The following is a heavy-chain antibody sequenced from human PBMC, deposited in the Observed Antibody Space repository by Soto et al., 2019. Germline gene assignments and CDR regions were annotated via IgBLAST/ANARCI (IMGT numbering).Heavy chain of an antibody. CDR1: GGSFSRYY. CDR2: INHSGST. D-gene: IGHD3-22*01. J-gene: IGHJ4*02. CDR3: ASKNITMIVVGPLDY. V-gene: IGHV4-34*01. Sequence: SETMSLNCPVYGGSFSRYYSSQIRKTPGKGLEWIGEINHSGSTNYNPSLKSRVTISVDTSKNQFSLKLSSVTAADTAVYYFASKNITMIVVGPLDYWGQGTLVTVSS.